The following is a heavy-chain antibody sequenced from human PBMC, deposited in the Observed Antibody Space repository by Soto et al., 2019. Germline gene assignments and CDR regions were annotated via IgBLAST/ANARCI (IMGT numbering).Heavy chain of an antibody. V-gene: IGHV4-30-2*01. CDR2: IYHTGTT. CDR3: AKSLGDYYDSSGLHYYYYGMDV. Sequence: PSETLSLTCTVSGGSINSGDYSWTWIRQPPGKGLEWIGYIYHTGTTYYNTSLKRRVTISVDRSKNQFSLKLSSVTAADTAVYYCAKSLGDYYDSSGLHYYYYGMDVWGQGTTVTVSS. J-gene: IGHJ6*02. D-gene: IGHD3-22*01. CDR1: GGSINSGDYS.